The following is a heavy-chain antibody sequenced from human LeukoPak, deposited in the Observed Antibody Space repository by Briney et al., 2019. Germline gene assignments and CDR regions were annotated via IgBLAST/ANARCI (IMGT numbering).Heavy chain of an antibody. CDR1: GFSVSTNY. D-gene: IGHD2-21*01. J-gene: IGHJ2*01. CDR3: ARVGDHFHWFLDL. CDR2: LYSGSDT. V-gene: IGHV3-53*01. Sequence: GGSLTLSCAASGFSVSTNYMNWVRQAPGKGLEWVSILYSGSDTYYSDSVKGRLTISRDDSKNILFLHMTSLKAEDTAIYYCARVGDHFHWFLDLWGRGTLVGVSS.